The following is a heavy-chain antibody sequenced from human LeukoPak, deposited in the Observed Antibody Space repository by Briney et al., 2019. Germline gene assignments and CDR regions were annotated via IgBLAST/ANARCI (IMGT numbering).Heavy chain of an antibody. Sequence: WXGYIXYSGSAKYXXSLKSXVTISXXXXKNQFPLKLSSVTAADTAVYYCARSYGSGNYFDYWGQGILVTVSS. D-gene: IGHD3-10*01. CDR2: IXYSGSA. V-gene: IGHV4-59*01. J-gene: IGHJ4*02. CDR3: ARSYGSGNYFDY.